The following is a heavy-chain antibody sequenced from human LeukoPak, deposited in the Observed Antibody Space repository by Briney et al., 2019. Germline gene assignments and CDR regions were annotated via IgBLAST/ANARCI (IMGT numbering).Heavy chain of an antibody. CDR1: GYSFTTYW. CDR3: ARLGALYSSSSSGWFDS. CDR2: IYPGDSDT. D-gene: IGHD6-6*01. Sequence: GKSLKISCKDSGYSFTTYWIGWVRQMPGKGLEWMGIIYPGDSDTRYSPSFQGQVTISADKSISTAYLQWSSLKASDTAMYYCARLGALYSSSSSGWFDSWGQGTLVTVSS. V-gene: IGHV5-51*01. J-gene: IGHJ5*01.